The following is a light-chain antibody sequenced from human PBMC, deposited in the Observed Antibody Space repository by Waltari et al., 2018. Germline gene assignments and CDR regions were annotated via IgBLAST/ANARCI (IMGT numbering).Light chain of an antibody. Sequence: QSALTQPASVSGSPGQSITISCPRSSSDLGGYRFVSWYQQHPGKAPKLMIYDVSHRPSGVSNRFSGSKSGNSASLTISGLQPEDEADYYCSSYTSIIPPFLFGTGTKVTVL. V-gene: IGLV2-14*01. CDR2: DVS. CDR1: SSDLGGYRF. CDR3: SSYTSIIPPFL. J-gene: IGLJ1*01.